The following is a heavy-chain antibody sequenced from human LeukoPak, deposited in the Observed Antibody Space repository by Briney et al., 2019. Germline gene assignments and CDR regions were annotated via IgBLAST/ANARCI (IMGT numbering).Heavy chain of an antibody. CDR2: INAGNGNT. CDR3: AKVGSRIAVAGYFDY. V-gene: IGHV1-3*01. CDR1: GYTFTSYA. J-gene: IGHJ4*02. Sequence: ASVKVSCKASGYTFTSYAMQWVRQAPGQRLEWMGWINAGNGNTKYSQKFQGRVTITRDTSASTAYMELSSLRSEDTAVYYCAKVGSRIAVAGYFDYWGQGTLVTVSS. D-gene: IGHD6-19*01.